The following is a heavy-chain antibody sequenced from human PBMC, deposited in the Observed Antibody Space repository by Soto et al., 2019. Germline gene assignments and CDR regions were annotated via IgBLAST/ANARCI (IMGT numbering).Heavy chain of an antibody. Sequence: QVQLVQSGAEVKKPGSSVKVSCKASGGTFSSYAISWVRQAPGQGLEWMGGIIPIFGTANYAQKFQGRVTITADESTSTAYMELSSLRSEDTAVYYCARYHLDSSGYYYRVAWFDPWGQGTLVTVSS. CDR3: ARYHLDSSGYYYRVAWFDP. J-gene: IGHJ5*02. V-gene: IGHV1-69*01. CDR2: IIPIFGTA. CDR1: GGTFSSYA. D-gene: IGHD3-22*01.